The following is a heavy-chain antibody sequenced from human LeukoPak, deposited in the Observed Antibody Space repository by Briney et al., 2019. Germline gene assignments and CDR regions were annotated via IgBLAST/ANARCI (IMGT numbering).Heavy chain of an antibody. V-gene: IGHV1-2*02. Sequence: ASVKVSCKASGYTLTGYYMHWVRQAPGQGLEWMGWINPQSGGTNYAQKFQGRVTMTRDTSISTAYMELSRLRSDDTAVYYCARDRRVLLSDYLDYWGQGTLVTVSS. CDR3: ARDRRVLLSDYLDY. CDR1: GYTLTGYY. CDR2: INPQSGGT. J-gene: IGHJ4*02. D-gene: IGHD1-1*01.